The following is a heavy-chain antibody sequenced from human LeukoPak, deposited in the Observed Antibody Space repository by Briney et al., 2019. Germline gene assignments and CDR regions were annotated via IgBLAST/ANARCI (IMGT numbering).Heavy chain of an antibody. J-gene: IGHJ3*02. D-gene: IGHD2-2*01. V-gene: IGHV3-15*01. Sequence: GGTTDYAAPVKGRFTISRDDSKNTLYLQMNSLKTEDTAVYYCTTDWDIVVVPAASGAFDIWGQGTMVTVSS. CDR3: TTDWDIVVVPAASGAFDI. CDR2: GGTT.